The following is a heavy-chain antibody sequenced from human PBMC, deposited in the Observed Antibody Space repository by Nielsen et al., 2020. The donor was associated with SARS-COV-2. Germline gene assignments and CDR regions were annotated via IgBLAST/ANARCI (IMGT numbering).Heavy chain of an antibody. V-gene: IGHV1-2*04. J-gene: IGHJ4*02. CDR1: GYTFSDYY. CDR2: INPSSGGT. CDR3: ASRAAAGMNYFDY. D-gene: IGHD6-13*01. Sequence: ASVKVSCKASGYTFSDYYMHWVRQAPGQGLEWMGWINPSSGGTKYAQKFQDWVTMTRDTSISTAYMEVSRLTSDDTAVYYCASRAAAGMNYFDYWGQGTLVTVSS.